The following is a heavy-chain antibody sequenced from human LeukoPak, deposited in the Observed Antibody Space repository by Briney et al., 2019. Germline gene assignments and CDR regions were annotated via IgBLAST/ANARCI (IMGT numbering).Heavy chain of an antibody. CDR1: GYTFTDYY. CDR2: INPNSGGT. J-gene: IGHJ4*02. D-gene: IGHD3-10*01. V-gene: IGHV1-2*02. Sequence: ASVKVSCKASGYTFTDYYMHWVRQAPGQGLEWVGWINPNSGGTNYAQKFQGRVTMTRDTSISTAYMELSRLRSDDTAVYYCARSMVRGVIARYIDYWGQGTLVTVSS. CDR3: ARSMVRGVIARYIDY.